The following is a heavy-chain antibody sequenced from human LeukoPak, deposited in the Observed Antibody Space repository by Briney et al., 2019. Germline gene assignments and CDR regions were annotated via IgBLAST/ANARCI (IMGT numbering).Heavy chain of an antibody. D-gene: IGHD6-19*01. CDR3: ARHHRGWDSYYMDV. CDR2: IYYSGST. V-gene: IGHV4-39*01. CDR1: GGSISSSSYY. Sequence: SETLSLTCTVSGGSISSSSYYWGWIRQPPGKGLEWIGSIYYSGSTYYNPSLKSRITMSVDTSMNQFSLKLSSVTAADTAVYYCARHHRGWDSYYMDVWGKGTTVTVSS. J-gene: IGHJ6*03.